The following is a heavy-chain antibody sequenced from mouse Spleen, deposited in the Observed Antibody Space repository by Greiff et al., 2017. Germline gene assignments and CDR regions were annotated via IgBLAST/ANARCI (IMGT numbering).Heavy chain of an antibody. CDR2: ISSGGSYT. V-gene: IGHV5-9-1*01. CDR1: GFTFSSYA. CDR3: EREYDYEGHYVDY. J-gene: IGHJ2*01. Sequence: EVKVVESGGGLVKPGGSLKLSCAASGFTFSSYAMSLVRQTPEKRLEWVATISSGGSYTYYPDSVKGRFTISSDNAKNKLNLQMRSLRAEDTDKYYCEREYDYEGHYVDYWGEGTTLTVSS. D-gene: IGHD2-4*01.